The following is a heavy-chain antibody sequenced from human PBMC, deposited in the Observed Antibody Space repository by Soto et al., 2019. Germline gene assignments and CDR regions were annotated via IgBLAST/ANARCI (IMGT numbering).Heavy chain of an antibody. Sequence: GVFLILSCAPLSFAFDSHAMSWVHKASRQGLKWVSAISGSGGSTYYADSVKGRFTISRDNSKNTLYLQMNSLRAEDTAVYYCAKLEEGYW. CDR1: SFAFDSHA. J-gene: IGHJ4*01. D-gene: IGHD1-1*01. CDR3: AKLEEGY. V-gene: IGHV3-23*01. CDR2: ISGSGGST.